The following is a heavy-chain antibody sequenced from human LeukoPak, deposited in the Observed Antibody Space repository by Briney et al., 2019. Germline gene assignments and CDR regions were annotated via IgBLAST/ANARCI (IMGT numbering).Heavy chain of an antibody. CDR3: LGYRSSTSCSYYDY. V-gene: IGHV4-30-4*01. CDR1: GGSISSGDYY. J-gene: IGHJ4*02. CDR2: IYHSGST. Sequence: SQTLSLTCTVSGGSISSGDYYWSWIRQPPGKGLEWIGYIYHSGSTYYNPSLKSRVTISVDTSKNQFSLKLSSVTAADTAVYYCLGYRSSTSCSYYDYWGQGTLVTVSS. D-gene: IGHD2-2*01.